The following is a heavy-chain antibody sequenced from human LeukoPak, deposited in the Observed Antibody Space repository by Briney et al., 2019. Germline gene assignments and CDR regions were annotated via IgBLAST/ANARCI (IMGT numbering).Heavy chain of an antibody. CDR3: ARGARNWFDP. CDR2: ISTSDSTI. D-gene: IGHD3-16*01. J-gene: IGHJ5*02. CDR1: GFTFSDYY. V-gene: IGHV3-11*01. Sequence: GGSLRLSCAASGFTFSDYYMTWIRQAPGKGLEWVSYISTSDSTIYYTDSVKGRFTISRDNAKNSLYLQMNSLRAEDTAVYYCARGARNWFDPWGQGTLVTVSS.